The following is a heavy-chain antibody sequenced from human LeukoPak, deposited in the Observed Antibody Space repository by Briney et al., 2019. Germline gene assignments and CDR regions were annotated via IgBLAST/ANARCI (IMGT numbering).Heavy chain of an antibody. V-gene: IGHV3-23*01. D-gene: IGHD3-9*01. CDR1: GFTFSSYA. Sequence: GGSLRLSCAASGFTFSSYAMSWVRQAPGKGLEWVSAISGSGGSTYYADSVKGRLTISRDNSKNTLYLQMNSLRAEDTAVYYCAKDHRPYYDILTGPSFDPWGQGTLVTVSS. CDR2: ISGSGGST. J-gene: IGHJ5*02. CDR3: AKDHRPYYDILTGPSFDP.